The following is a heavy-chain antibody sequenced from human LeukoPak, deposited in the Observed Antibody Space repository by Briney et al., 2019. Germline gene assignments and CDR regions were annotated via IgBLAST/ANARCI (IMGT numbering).Heavy chain of an antibody. CDR1: GLTFSRYS. CDR2: ISSSSSYI. D-gene: IGHD3-16*01. V-gene: IGHV3-21*01. J-gene: IGHJ4*02. Sequence: GGSLRLLCAASGLTFSRYSMNWVRQAPGKGLAWVSSISSSSSYIFYAVSVKGRFTISRDHAKNSLYLQMHSLRAEDTAVYYCARAHMGDFDYWSQGTLVTVSS. CDR3: ARAHMGDFDY.